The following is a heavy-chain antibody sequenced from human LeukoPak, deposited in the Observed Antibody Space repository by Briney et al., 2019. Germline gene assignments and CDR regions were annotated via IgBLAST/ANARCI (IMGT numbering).Heavy chain of an antibody. CDR2: IYYSGST. J-gene: IGHJ4*02. Sequence: NPSQTLSLTCTVSGGSSSSGGCYWSWIRQHPGKGLEWIRYIYYSGSTYYIPSLKSRVTISVDTSKNQFSLKLSSVTAADTAVYYCAREKLQYYFDYWGQGTLVTVSS. V-gene: IGHV4-31*03. CDR1: GGSSSSGGCY. D-gene: IGHD2-15*01. CDR3: AREKLQYYFDY.